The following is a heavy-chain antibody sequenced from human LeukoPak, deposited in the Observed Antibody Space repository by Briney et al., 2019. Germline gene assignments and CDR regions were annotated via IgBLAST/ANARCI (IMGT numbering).Heavy chain of an antibody. J-gene: IGHJ4*02. CDR1: GGSISSGSYY. D-gene: IGHD1-20*01. CDR3: ARREGYNWNDAKFDY. Sequence: SETLSLTCTVSGGSISSGSYYWSWIRQPPGKGLEWIGYIYYSGSTNYNPSLKSRVTISVDTSKNQFSLKLSSVTAADTAVYYCARREGYNWNDAKFDYWGQGTLVTVSS. CDR2: IYYSGST. V-gene: IGHV4-61*01.